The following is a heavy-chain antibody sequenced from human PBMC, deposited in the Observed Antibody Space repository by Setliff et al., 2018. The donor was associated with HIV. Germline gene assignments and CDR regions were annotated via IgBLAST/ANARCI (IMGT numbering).Heavy chain of an antibody. Sequence: SVKVSCKASGDTFDSLSISWVRQAPGQGLEWMGRIIPIYGSTNYAQIFQGRVTITADKSTNTAYMELSSLKSEDTAIYSCATGGVIVPAGYSWGQGTLVTVSS. D-gene: IGHD6-19*01. CDR1: GDTFDSLS. J-gene: IGHJ4*02. CDR2: IIPIYGST. CDR3: ATGGVIVPAGYS. V-gene: IGHV1-69*06.